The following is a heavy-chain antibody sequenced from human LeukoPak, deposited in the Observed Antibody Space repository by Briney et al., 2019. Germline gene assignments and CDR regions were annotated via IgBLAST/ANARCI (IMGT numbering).Heavy chain of an antibody. D-gene: IGHD3-10*01. V-gene: IGHV3-33*01. Sequence: QPGGSLRLSCAASGFTFSSYGMHWVRQAPGKGVEWVAVIWYDGSNKYYADSVKGRFTISRDNSKNTLYLQMNSLRAEDTAVYYCARYGSGSTIDYWGQGTLVTVSS. CDR2: IWYDGSNK. CDR1: GFTFSSYG. CDR3: ARYGSGSTIDY. J-gene: IGHJ4*02.